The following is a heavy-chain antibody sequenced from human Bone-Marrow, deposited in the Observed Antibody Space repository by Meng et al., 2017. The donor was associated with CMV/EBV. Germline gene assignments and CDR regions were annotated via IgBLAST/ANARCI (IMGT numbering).Heavy chain of an antibody. J-gene: IGHJ5*02. CDR2: IKSKTDGGTT. D-gene: IGHD2-2*02. V-gene: IGHV3-15*01. CDR1: GFTFSNAW. CDR3: TPYCSSTSCYRVDNNWFDP. Sequence: GESLKISCAASGFTFSNAWMSWVRQAPGKGLEWVGRIKSKTDGGTTDYAAPVKGRFTISRDDSKNTLYLQMNSLKTEDTAVYYCTPYCSSTSCYRVDNNWFDPWGQGTLVTASS.